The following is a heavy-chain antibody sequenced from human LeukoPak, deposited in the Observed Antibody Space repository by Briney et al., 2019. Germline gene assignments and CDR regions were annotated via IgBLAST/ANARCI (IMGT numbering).Heavy chain of an antibody. CDR3: ARGLGWPYFDY. V-gene: IGHV6-1*01. D-gene: IGHD5-24*01. CDR1: GDSVSRDSIA. Sequence: SQTLSLTCAISGDSVSRDSIAWNWIRQSPSRGLEWLGRTYYRPKWYNDYAVSVKSRITINPDTSKNQFSLQLNSVTPEDTAVYYCARGLGWPYFDYWGQGTLVTVSS. J-gene: IGHJ4*02. CDR2: TYYRPKWYN.